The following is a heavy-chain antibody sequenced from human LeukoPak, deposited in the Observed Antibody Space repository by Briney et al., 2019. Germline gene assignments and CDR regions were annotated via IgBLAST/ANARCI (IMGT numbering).Heavy chain of an antibody. V-gene: IGHV3-23*01. CDR2: LSGSGGGT. D-gene: IGHD3-10*01. J-gene: IGHJ4*02. CDR1: GITLSNYG. Sequence: GGSLRLSCAVSGITLSNYGMSWVRQAPGKGLEWVAGLSGSGGGTNYADSVQGRFTISRDNPKNTLYLQMNSLRAEDTAVYFCAKRGVVIRVFLVGFHKEAYYFDSWRQGALVTVSS. CDR3: AKRGVVIRVFLVGFHKEAYYFDS.